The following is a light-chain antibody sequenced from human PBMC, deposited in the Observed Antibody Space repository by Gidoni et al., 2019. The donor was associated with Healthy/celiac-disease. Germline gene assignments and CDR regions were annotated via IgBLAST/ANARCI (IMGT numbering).Light chain of an antibody. J-gene: IGKJ3*01. V-gene: IGKV1-39*01. CDR3: QQSYSTSIFT. Sequence: DIQMTQSPSSLSASVGDRVTITCRASQSISSYLNWYQQKPGKAPKLLIYAASSLQSGVPSRFSGSGSGTEFTLTISRLQPEDFATYYCQQSYSTSIFTFGPGNKVDIK. CDR1: QSISSY. CDR2: AAS.